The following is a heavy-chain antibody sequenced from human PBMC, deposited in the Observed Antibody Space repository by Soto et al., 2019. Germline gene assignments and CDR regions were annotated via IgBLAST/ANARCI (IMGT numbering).Heavy chain of an antibody. D-gene: IGHD3-22*01. CDR2: IYSGGST. CDR3: ARDRPEYYYDSSGYYPF. Sequence: SLRLSCAASGFTVSSSYMSWVRQAPGKGLEWVSVIYSGGSTYYADSVKGRFTISRDNSKNTLYLQMNSLRAEDTAVYYCARDRPEYYYDSSGYYPFWGQGTLVTVSS. CDR1: GFTVSSSY. J-gene: IGHJ4*02. V-gene: IGHV3-66*01.